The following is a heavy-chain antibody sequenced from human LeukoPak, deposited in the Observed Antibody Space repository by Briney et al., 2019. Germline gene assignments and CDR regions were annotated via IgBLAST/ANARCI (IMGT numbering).Heavy chain of an antibody. CDR2: IHFDGSIT. D-gene: IGHD2-2*02. J-gene: IGHJ6*02. CDR1: GFTFNSYW. V-gene: IGHV3-74*01. Sequence: GGSLRLSCAASGFTFNSYWMHWVRQAPGKGLVWVSRIHFDGSITNYADSVKGRFTISRDNAKNTLYLQMNSLRAEDTAVYYCARDLLYPYYYYAMDVWGQGTTVTVSS. CDR3: ARDLLYPYYYYAMDV.